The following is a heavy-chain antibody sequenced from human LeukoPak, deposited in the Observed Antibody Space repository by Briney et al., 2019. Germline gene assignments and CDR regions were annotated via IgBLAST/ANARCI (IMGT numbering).Heavy chain of an antibody. D-gene: IGHD3-3*01. Sequence: SETLSLTCTVSGGSISSYYWSWIRQPAGKGLEWIGRIYTSGSTNYNPSLKSRVTMSVDTSKNQFSLNLRSVTAADTAIYYCVRDFDAWNAFDIWGQGTKVTVSS. V-gene: IGHV4-4*07. CDR2: IYTSGST. CDR3: VRDFDAWNAFDI. J-gene: IGHJ3*02. CDR1: GGSISSYY.